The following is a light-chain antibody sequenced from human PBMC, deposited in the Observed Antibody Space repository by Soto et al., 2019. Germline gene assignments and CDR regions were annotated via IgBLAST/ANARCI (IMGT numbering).Light chain of an antibody. Sequence: EIVLTQSPATLSSSPGERATLSCRASQSVSTYLAWYQHKPGQAPRLLIYDASNRATGIPARFRGSGSGTDDTLTISRLEPLDFAVYFCQQGTNRYSFGQRNKLEIK. CDR1: QSVSTY. CDR3: QQGTNRYS. J-gene: IGKJ2*01. CDR2: DAS. V-gene: IGKV3-11*01.